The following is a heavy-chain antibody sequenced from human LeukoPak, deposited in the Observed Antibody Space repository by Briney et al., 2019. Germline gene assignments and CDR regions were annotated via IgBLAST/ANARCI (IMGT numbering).Heavy chain of an antibody. J-gene: IGHJ5*02. D-gene: IGHD3-10*01. Sequence: ASVKVSCKAFGYTFTSNYMHWVRQAPGQGLEWMGWISAYNGNTNYAQKLQGRVTMTTDTSTSTAYMELRSLRSDDTAVYYCARVRGVIITQNWFDPWGQGTLVTVSS. V-gene: IGHV1-18*04. CDR3: ARVRGVIITQNWFDP. CDR1: GYTFTSNY. CDR2: ISAYNGNT.